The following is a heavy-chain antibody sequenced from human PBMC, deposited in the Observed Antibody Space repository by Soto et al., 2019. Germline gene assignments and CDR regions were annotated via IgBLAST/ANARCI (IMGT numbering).Heavy chain of an antibody. J-gene: IGHJ5*01. D-gene: IGHD1-26*01. V-gene: IGHV4-59*01. CDR1: NISISSSY. CDR3: ARDFAGRGPFDP. Sequence: SETLSLTCSVSNISISSSYWNWLRQAPGKGLEWIGFVYYTGTIKYNPSLKSRVTISVDTSRNEFSLRLTSVTTADTAFYFCARDFAGRGPFDPWGPGTLVTVSS. CDR2: VYYTGTI.